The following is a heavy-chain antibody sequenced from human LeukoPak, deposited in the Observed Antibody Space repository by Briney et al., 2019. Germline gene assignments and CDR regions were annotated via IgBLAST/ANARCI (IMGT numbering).Heavy chain of an antibody. CDR1: GVSITTYY. J-gene: IGHJ5*02. Sequence: SETLSLTCTVSGVSITTYYWGWIRQPPGKGLEWIGSIYYSGTTHYSPSLESRVTISVDTSKNQFSLKLASVTAADTAIYYCAKGAGGFSYYNWFDPWGQGTLVTVSS. CDR3: AKGAGGFSYYNWFDP. CDR2: IYYSGTT. V-gene: IGHV4-39*07. D-gene: IGHD5-18*01.